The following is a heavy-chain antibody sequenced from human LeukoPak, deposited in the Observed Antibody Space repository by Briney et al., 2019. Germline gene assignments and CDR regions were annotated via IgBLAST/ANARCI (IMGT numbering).Heavy chain of an antibody. V-gene: IGHV5-51*01. CDR1: GFSFTNYW. D-gene: IGHD6-6*01. J-gene: IGHJ5*02. CDR2: SSPGDSDT. Sequence: GESLKISCKGSGFSFTNYWIAWVRQVPGKVLEWMGISSPGDSDTRYSPSFQGQVTISADKSIITAYLQWSSLTASDTAMYYCAGRRKSSSSSSGWFDPWGQGTLVTVSS. CDR3: AGRRKSSSSSSGWFDP.